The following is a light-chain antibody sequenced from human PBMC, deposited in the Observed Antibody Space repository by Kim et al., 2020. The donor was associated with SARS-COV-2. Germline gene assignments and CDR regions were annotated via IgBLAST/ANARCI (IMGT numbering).Light chain of an antibody. CDR3: QQYYTTPLT. J-gene: IGKJ4*01. Sequence: ATINCTSSQSLLYSSTNKNYLAWYQQIRGHHPKLLLYWASTRESGVPDRFTGRGSGTDFALTITGLRPEDVAVYYCQQYYTTPLTFGGGTKVDIK. V-gene: IGKV4-1*01. CDR2: WAS. CDR1: QSLLYSSTNKNY.